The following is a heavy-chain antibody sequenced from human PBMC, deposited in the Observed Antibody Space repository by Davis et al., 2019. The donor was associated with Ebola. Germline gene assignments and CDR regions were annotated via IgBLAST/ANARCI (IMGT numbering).Heavy chain of an antibody. CDR2: INPSGGST. CDR1: GYTFTSYY. D-gene: IGHD1-26*01. Sequence: AASVKVPCKASGYTFTSYYMHWVRQAPGQGLEWMGIINPSGGSTSYAQKFQGRVTMTRDTSTSTVYMELSSLRSEDTAVYYCARGGPRVISGSYKGYYYYGMDVWGQGTTVTVSS. J-gene: IGHJ6*02. CDR3: ARGGPRVISGSYKGYYYYGMDV. V-gene: IGHV1-46*01.